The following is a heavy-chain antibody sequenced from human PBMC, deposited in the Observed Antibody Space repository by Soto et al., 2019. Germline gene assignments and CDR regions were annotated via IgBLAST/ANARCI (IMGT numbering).Heavy chain of an antibody. CDR1: GFTFSTYG. CDR3: AKDRLQGYYYGMDV. Sequence: GGSLRLSCASSGFTFSTYGTHWVRQAPGKGLEWVAVTSNDEINKYYADSVKGRFTISRDNSKDTLYLQMNSLRAEDTAVYYCAKDRLQGYYYGMDVWGQGTTVTVSS. D-gene: IGHD3-16*01. CDR2: TSNDEINK. V-gene: IGHV3-30*18. J-gene: IGHJ6*02.